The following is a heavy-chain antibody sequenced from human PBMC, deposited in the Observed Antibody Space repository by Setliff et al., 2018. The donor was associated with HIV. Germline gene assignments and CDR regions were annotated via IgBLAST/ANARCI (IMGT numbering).Heavy chain of an antibody. CDR3: ARSLAYCSGGGCSSGNYYYMDV. Sequence: SETLSLTCSVSGGSISSSNYYGGWIRQPPGKGLEWIGSFYYSGNTYYSPSLKSRVTLSVDTSENQYSLKLTSLIAADTAVYYCARSLAYCSGGGCSSGNYYYMDVWGKGTTVTVSS. CDR2: FYYSGNT. V-gene: IGHV4-39*01. J-gene: IGHJ6*03. D-gene: IGHD2-15*01. CDR1: GGSISSSNYY.